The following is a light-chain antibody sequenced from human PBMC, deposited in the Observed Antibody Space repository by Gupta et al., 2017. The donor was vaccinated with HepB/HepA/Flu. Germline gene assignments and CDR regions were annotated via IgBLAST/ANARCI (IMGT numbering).Light chain of an antibody. CDR3: AAWDTSRNAVV. J-gene: IGLJ2*01. CDR2: YND. V-gene: IGLV1-44*01. Sequence: SVLTQSTSISGTPGQRVTISCSGSSSNVGSNNVNWYQQLPGTAPKLLIYYNDERPSGVPDRIAGSKSGTSASRAISGLQSEDEADYDGAAWDTSRNAVVCGGGTKLT. CDR1: SSNVGSNN.